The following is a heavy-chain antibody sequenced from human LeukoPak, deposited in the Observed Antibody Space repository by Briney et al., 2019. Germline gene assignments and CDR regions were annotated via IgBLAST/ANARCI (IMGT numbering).Heavy chain of an antibody. Sequence: SETLSLTCIVSGGSISSYYWSWIRQPPGKGLEWIGYIYYSGSTNYNPSLKSRATISVDTSKNQFSLKLSSVTAADTAAYYCARHRDRIVGPKYYYMDVWGRGTTVTVSS. D-gene: IGHD1-26*01. CDR1: GGSISSYY. J-gene: IGHJ6*03. CDR3: ARHRDRIVGPKYYYMDV. V-gene: IGHV4-59*08. CDR2: IYYSGST.